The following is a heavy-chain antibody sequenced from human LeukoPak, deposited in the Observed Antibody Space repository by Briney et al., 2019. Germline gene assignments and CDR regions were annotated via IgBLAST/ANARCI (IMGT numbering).Heavy chain of an antibody. CDR2: ISPSGST. CDR3: AKSNGYGLVDI. V-gene: IGHV4-4*07. D-gene: IGHD3-10*01. CDR1: GGSISGNHY. Sequence: PSETLSLTCTVSGGSISGNHYWSWIRQPAGKGLEWIGRISPSGSTKYNPSLKSRVTISVDTSKNQFSLKLSSVTAADTAVYYCAKSNGYGLVDIWGQGTMVTVSS. J-gene: IGHJ3*02.